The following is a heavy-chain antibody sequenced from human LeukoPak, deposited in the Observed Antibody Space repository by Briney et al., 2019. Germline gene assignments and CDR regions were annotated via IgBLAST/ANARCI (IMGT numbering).Heavy chain of an antibody. J-gene: IGHJ4*02. CDR3: AKDYCGGGRCDEIPIDY. CDR1: GFTFAAYA. V-gene: IGHV3-23*01. D-gene: IGHD2-21*01. CDR2: ITDSGVLT. Sequence: PGGSLGLSCAASGFTFAAYAMSWVRQAPGKGLDWVATITDSGVLTFYADSVKGRFSISRDNSRNTVYLQMNSLRVEDTAVYYCAKDYCGGGRCDEIPIDYWGQGTLVTVSS.